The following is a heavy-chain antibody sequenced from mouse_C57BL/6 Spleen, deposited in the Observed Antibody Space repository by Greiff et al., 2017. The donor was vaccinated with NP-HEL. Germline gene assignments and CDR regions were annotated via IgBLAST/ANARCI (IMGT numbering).Heavy chain of an antibody. CDR3: ARSGAYYSNLYWYFDV. D-gene: IGHD2-5*01. Sequence: QVQLKQPGAELVMPGASVKLSCKASGYTFTSYWMHWVKQRPGQGLEWIGEIDPSDSYTNYNQKFKGKSTLTVDKSSSTAYMQLSSLTSEYSAVYYCARSGAYYSNLYWYFDVWGTGTTVTVSS. V-gene: IGHV1-69*01. CDR2: IDPSDSYT. J-gene: IGHJ1*03. CDR1: GYTFTSYW.